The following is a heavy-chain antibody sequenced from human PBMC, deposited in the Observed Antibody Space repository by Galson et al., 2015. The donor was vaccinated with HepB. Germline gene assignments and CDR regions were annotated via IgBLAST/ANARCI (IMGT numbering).Heavy chain of an antibody. D-gene: IGHD6-19*01. CDR3: ASSKHSSGFYYLDY. J-gene: IGHJ4*02. V-gene: IGHV6-1*01. CDR2: TYYRSKWYN. Sequence: CAISGDSVSSNSAAWNWIRQSPSRGLEWLGRTYYRSKWYNDYAVSVKSRITINPDTSKNQFSLQLNSVTPEDTAVYYCASSKHSSGFYYLDYWGQGTLVTVSS. CDR1: GDSVSSNSAA.